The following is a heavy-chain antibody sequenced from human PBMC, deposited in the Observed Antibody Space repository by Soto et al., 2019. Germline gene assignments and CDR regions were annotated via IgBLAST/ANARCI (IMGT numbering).Heavy chain of an antibody. V-gene: IGHV3-21*01. J-gene: IGHJ6*02. Sequence: GGPLRLCCAASGGKCIGYGMSWVSQTPGKGLEWVSSISSSSTYIYYADSVKGRFTISRDNAKNSLYLQMNSLRAEDTALYYCATRGRYSYYGMDVWGQGTTVTVS. CDR2: ISSSSTYI. CDR1: GGKCIGYG. CDR3: ATRGRYSYYGMDV. D-gene: IGHD5-12*01.